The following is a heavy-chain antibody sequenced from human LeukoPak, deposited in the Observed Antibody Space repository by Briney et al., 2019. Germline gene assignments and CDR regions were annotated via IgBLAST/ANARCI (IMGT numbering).Heavy chain of an antibody. D-gene: IGHD1-26*01. V-gene: IGHV5-10-1*01. CDR3: ARDSGCYYFSDY. CDR2: IDPSDSYT. CDR1: GYSFTSYW. J-gene: IGHJ4*02. Sequence: GESLKISWKGSGYSFTSYWITWVRQMPGKGLEWMGRIDPSDSYTNYSPSFQGHVTISADKSISTASLQWSSLKASDTAMYYCARDSGCYYFSDYWGQGTLVTVSS.